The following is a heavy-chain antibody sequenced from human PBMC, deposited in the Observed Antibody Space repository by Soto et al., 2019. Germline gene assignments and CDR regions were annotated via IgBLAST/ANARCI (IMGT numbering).Heavy chain of an antibody. CDR1: GYTFTGYY. J-gene: IGHJ6*02. CDR2: INPNSGGT. CDR3: ARGGSLWFGELSAYYYGMVV. V-gene: IGHV1-2*04. D-gene: IGHD3-10*01. Sequence: GASVKVSCKASGYTFTGYYMHWVRQAPGQGLEWMGWINPNSGGTNYAQKFQGWVTMTRDTSISTAYMELSRLRSDDTAVYYCARGGSLWFGELSAYYYGMVVWCQGTTVTVSS.